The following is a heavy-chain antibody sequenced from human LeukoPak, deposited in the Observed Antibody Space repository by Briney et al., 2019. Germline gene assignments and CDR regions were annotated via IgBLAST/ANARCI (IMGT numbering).Heavy chain of an antibody. D-gene: IGHD6-13*01. J-gene: IGHJ4*02. CDR3: ARYSSSWYEGDY. CDR2: IYYSGST. CDR1: GGSISSYY. Sequence: PSETLSFTCTVSGGSISSYYWSWLRQPQGKGLEWIGYIYYSGSTNYNTFLKSRVTISVDTSKNQFSLKLSSVTAADTAVYYCARYSSSWYEGDYWGQGTLVTVS. V-gene: IGHV4-59*01.